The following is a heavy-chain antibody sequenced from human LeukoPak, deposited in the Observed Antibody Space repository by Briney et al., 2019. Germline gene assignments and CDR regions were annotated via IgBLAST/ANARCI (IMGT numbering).Heavy chain of an antibody. D-gene: IGHD5-18*01. Sequence: PGGSLRLSCAASGFTFSNFWMHWVRQAPGKGLVWVSRINSDGSGTTYADSVKGRFTISRDNSKNTLYLQMNSLRAEDTAVYYCATGARGYSCGLNYWGQGTLVTVSS. CDR2: INSDGSGT. CDR1: GFTFSNFW. V-gene: IGHV3-74*01. CDR3: ATGARGYSCGLNY. J-gene: IGHJ4*02.